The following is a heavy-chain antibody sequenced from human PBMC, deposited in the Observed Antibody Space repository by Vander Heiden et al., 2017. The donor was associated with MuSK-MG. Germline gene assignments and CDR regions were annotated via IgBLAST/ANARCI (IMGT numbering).Heavy chain of an antibody. CDR1: GFTFSSLA. D-gene: IGHD4-17*01. J-gene: IGHJ6*01. CDR3: AKMTKATNFVG. Sequence: EVHLVESGGGLVKRGGSLRLSCTASGFTFSSLAMSWVRQAPGKGLEWVSAINVMVTSTYYAASVKGRFYMYRDNSTTTPYPKINSLKGEDAAFYYCAKMTKATNFVGWG. V-gene: IGHV3-23*04. CDR2: INVMVTST.